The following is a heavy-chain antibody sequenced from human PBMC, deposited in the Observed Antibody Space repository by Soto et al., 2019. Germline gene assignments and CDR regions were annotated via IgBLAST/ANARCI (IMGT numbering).Heavy chain of an antibody. CDR2: IIPIFGTA. CDR3: ARELDLEANWFDP. J-gene: IGHJ5*02. V-gene: IGHV1-69*12. D-gene: IGHD6-6*01. Sequence: QVQLVQSGAEVKKPGSSVKVSCKASGGIFSSYAINWVRQAPGQGLEWMGGIIPIFGTANYAQKFQGRVTITADESTSTAYMELSSLRSEDTAVYYCARELDLEANWFDPWGQGTLVTVSS. CDR1: GGIFSSYA.